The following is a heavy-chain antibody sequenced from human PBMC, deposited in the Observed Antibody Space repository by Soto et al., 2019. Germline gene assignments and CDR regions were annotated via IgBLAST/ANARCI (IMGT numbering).Heavy chain of an antibody. Sequence: GGSLRLSCAASGFTFSSYAMSWVHQAPGKGLEWVSAISGSGGSTYYADSVKGRFTISRDNSKNTLYLQMNSLRAEDTAVYYCAKGYSSSWYGNDQYFKHWGQGTLVTVSS. J-gene: IGHJ1*01. CDR3: AKGYSSSWYGNDQYFKH. CDR1: GFTFSSYA. V-gene: IGHV3-23*01. D-gene: IGHD6-13*01. CDR2: ISGSGGST.